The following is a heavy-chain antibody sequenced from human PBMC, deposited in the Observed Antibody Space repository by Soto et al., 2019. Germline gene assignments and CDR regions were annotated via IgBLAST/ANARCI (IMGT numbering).Heavy chain of an antibody. D-gene: IGHD6-6*01. V-gene: IGHV1-2*02. J-gene: IGHJ5*02. CDR3: AKDLTRQLDYWLDP. CDR1: GFSFTGYY. CDR2: INAHSGAT. Sequence: ASVKVSCKASGFSFTGYYRHWLRQAPGQGLEWMGWINAHSGATEYAQKFQGRVTLTRDTSIATAYLTLTSLTSDDTALYYCAKDLTRQLDYWLDPCGQGTQVTLCS.